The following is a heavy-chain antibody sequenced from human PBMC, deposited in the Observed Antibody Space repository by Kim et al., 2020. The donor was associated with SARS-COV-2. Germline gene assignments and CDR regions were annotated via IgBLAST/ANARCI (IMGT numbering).Heavy chain of an antibody. J-gene: IGHJ4*02. CDR1: GFTFSSSA. CDR3: AKSLGRDIAAAGDVRGY. D-gene: IGHD6-13*01. CDR2: ISGGGGSS. V-gene: IGHV3-23*01. Sequence: GGSLRLSCAASGFTFSSSAMNWVRQAPGKGLEWVSGISGGGGSSYYADSVMGRFTISRDNSKNTLYLQMNSLRAEDTAVYYCAKSLGRDIAAAGDVRGYWGQGTLVTVSS.